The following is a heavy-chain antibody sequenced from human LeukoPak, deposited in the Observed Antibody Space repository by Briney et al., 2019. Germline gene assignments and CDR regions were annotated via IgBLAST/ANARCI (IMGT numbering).Heavy chain of an antibody. V-gene: IGHV3-43*02. Sequence: GGSLRLSCAASGINFNTYAMHWVRQAPGKGLEWVSLISGDGDRTSYADSVKGRFTISRDNDKNSLHLQMNSLTIEDTALYYCAKDRGYEVVFDPWGQGTLVTVSS. CDR2: ISGDGDRT. CDR1: GINFNTYA. J-gene: IGHJ5*02. CDR3: AKDRGYEVVFDP. D-gene: IGHD5-12*01.